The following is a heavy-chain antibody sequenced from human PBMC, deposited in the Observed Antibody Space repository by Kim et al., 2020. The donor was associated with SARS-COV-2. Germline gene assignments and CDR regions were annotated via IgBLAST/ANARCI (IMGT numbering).Heavy chain of an antibody. V-gene: IGHV4-59*13. CDR1: GGSISSYY. Sequence: SETLSLTCTVSGGSISSYYWSWIRQPPGKGLEWIGYIYYSGSTNYNPSLKSRVTISVDTSKNQFSLKLSSVTAADTAVYYCARDGFGRYVSGSYYAYYYYGMDVWGQGTTVTVSS. D-gene: IGHD3-10*01. CDR3: ARDGFGRYVSGSYYAYYYYGMDV. CDR2: IYYSGST. J-gene: IGHJ6*02.